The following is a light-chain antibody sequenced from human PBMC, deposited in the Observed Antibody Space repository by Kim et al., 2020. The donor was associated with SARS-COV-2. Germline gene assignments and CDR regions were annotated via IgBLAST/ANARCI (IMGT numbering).Light chain of an antibody. J-gene: IGKJ2*01. CDR3: QQSYSTPYT. CDR1: HSISSY. Sequence: DIQMTQSPSSLSACVTDRVTITCRASHSISSYLNWYQQKPGKAPKLLIYAASNLQSGVPSRFSGSGSGTDFTLTISSLQPEDFATYDCQQSYSTPYTFGQGTKLEI. CDR2: AAS. V-gene: IGKV1-39*01.